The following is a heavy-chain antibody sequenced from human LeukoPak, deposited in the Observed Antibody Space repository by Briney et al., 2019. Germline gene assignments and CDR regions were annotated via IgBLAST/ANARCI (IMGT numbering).Heavy chain of an antibody. V-gene: IGHV4-39*01. CDR3: ARRGIAVAGIDY. Sequence: PSETLSLTCTVSGGSISSSSCYWGWIRQPPGKGLEWIGSIYYSGSTYYNPSLKSRVTISVDTSKNQFSLKLSSVTAADTAVYYCARRGIAVAGIDYWGQGTLVTVSS. CDR1: GGSISSSSCY. D-gene: IGHD6-19*01. CDR2: IYYSGST. J-gene: IGHJ4*02.